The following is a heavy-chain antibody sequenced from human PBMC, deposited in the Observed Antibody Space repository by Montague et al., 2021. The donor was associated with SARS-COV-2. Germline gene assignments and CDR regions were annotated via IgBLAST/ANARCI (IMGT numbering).Heavy chain of an antibody. Sequence: SLRLSCAASGFTVSSKYMSWVRQAPGKGLEWVAVISSGGSTYYADSVKGRFTISRHNSKNTLYLQMNSLRAEDTAVYYCATAVYPTVTTRGDVWGQGTTVTVAS. J-gene: IGHJ6*02. D-gene: IGHD4-17*01. CDR2: ISSGGST. CDR1: GFTVSSKY. V-gene: IGHV3-53*04. CDR3: ATAVYPTVTTRGDV.